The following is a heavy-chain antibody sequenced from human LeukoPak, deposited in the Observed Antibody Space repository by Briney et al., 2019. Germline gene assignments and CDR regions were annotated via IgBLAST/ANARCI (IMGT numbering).Heavy chain of an antibody. V-gene: IGHV3-30-3*01. CDR2: ISYDGSNK. CDR3: ATRIVGATGPFDY. D-gene: IGHD1-26*01. Sequence: QPGGSLRLSCAASGFTFSSYAMHWVRQAPGKGLEWVAVISYDGSNKYYADSVKGRFTISRDNSKNTLYLQMNSLRAEDTAVYYCATRIVGATGPFDYWGQGTLVTVSS. CDR1: GFTFSSYA. J-gene: IGHJ4*02.